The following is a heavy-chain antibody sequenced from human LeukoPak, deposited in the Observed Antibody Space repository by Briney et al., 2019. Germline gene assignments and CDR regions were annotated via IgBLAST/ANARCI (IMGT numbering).Heavy chain of an antibody. CDR3: TRHNYGDYYWYFDL. CDR1: GFTFSSYW. D-gene: IGHD4-17*01. Sequence: PGGSLRLSCAASGFTFSSYWIHWVRQVPGKGLVWVSRIHGAGRTTTYADSVKGRFTISRDNAKNTLYLQMNSLRAEDTAVYYCTRHNYGDYYWYFDLWGRGALVTVSS. CDR2: IHGAGRTT. V-gene: IGHV3-74*01. J-gene: IGHJ2*01.